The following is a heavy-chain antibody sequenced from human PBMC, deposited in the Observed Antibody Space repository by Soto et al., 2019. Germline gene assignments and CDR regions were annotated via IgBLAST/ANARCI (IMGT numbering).Heavy chain of an antibody. CDR2: MTPSGSSR. CDR1: GFTFSDHF. Sequence: GGSLRLSCAASGFTFSDHFMSWIRQAPGKGLEWISYMTPSGSSRSYADSVKGRFTISRDNAKNSLDLQMNRLRGDDTAVYYCARELSGVYITFDVCVPRTMATVSS. V-gene: IGHV3-11*01. CDR3: ARELSGVYITFDV. J-gene: IGHJ3*01. D-gene: IGHD1-26*01.